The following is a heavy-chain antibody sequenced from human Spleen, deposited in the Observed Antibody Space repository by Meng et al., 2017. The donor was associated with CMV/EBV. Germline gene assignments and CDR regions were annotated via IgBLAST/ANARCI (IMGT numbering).Heavy chain of an antibody. CDR2: ISSSGSTI. V-gene: IGHV3-48*03. CDR1: GFTFSSYE. D-gene: IGHD3-3*01. J-gene: IGHJ6*02. CDR3: ARELLRFLEWFSYYGMDV. Sequence: GESLKISCAASGFTFSSYEMNWVRQAPGKGLEWVSYISSSGSTIYHADSVKGRFTISRDNAKNSLYLQMNSLRAEDTAVYYCARELLRFLEWFSYYGMDVWGQGTTVTVSS.